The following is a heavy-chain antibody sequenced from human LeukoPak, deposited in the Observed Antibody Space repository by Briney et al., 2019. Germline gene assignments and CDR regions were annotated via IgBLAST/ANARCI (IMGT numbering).Heavy chain of an antibody. Sequence: SDTLSLTCTVSGGSFSNYYWSWIRQPPGKGLEWIGYVYDTGSTNYNPSLKRRVTISMDTSKNQFSLKVTSVTAADTAIYYCARNSIQYDSWSYYFGYWGQGTLVTVSS. D-gene: IGHD3-22*01. CDR1: GGSFSNYY. CDR2: VYDTGST. CDR3: ARNSIQYDSWSYYFGY. V-gene: IGHV4-59*07. J-gene: IGHJ4*02.